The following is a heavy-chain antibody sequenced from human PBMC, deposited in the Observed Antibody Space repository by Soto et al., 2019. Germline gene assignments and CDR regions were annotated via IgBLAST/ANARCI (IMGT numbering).Heavy chain of an antibody. J-gene: IGHJ5*02. CDR3: ARRERAAGTDWWFDP. V-gene: IGHV4-39*01. CDR2: IYYSGST. CDR1: GGSISSSSFH. Sequence: SETLSLTCTVAGGSISSSSFHWGWIRQPPGKGLEWIGSIYYSGSTYYSPSLKSRVTISVDTSKNQFSLKLSSVTAADTAVYYCARRERAAGTDWWFDPWGHGTLVTSPQ. D-gene: IGHD6-13*01.